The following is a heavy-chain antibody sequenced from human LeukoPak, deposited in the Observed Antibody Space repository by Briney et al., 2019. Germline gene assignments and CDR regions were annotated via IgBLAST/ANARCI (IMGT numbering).Heavy chain of an antibody. V-gene: IGHV1-46*03. CDR1: GYTFTSYY. D-gene: IGHD3-10*01. Sequence: ASVKVSCKASGYTFTSYYMHWVRQAPGQGLEWMGIINPSGGSTSYAQKFGGRVTMTRDTSTSTVYMELSSLRSEDTAVYYCARDHPLLWFGELLQQQRYNWFDPWGQGTLVTVSS. CDR3: ARDHPLLWFGELLQQQRYNWFDP. J-gene: IGHJ5*02. CDR2: INPSGGST.